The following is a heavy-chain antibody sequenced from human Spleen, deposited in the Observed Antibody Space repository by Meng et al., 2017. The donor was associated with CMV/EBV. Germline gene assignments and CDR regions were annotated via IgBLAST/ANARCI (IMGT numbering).Heavy chain of an antibody. D-gene: IGHD2-2*01. CDR3: AGEYCSSTSCYGGWFDP. J-gene: IGHJ5*02. Sequence: GGFLRLTCAASGFTFSSYEMNWVRQAPGKGLEWVSYISSSGSTIYSADSVKGRFTISRDNAKNSLYLQMNSLRDEDTAVDDCAGEYCSSTSCYGGWFDPWGQGTLVTVSS. V-gene: IGHV3-48*03. CDR1: GFTFSSYE. CDR2: ISSSGSTI.